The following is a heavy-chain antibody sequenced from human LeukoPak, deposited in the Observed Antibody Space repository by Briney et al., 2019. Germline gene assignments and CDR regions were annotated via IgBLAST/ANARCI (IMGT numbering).Heavy chain of an antibody. Sequence: GASVKVSCKASGYTFTGSYMHWVRQAPGQGLEWMGWIYPSNGGTNYAQKFQGRVTMTRDTSISTAYMELSRLRSDDTAVYYCARDRNALYSSGMDVWGQGTTVTVSS. CDR2: IYPSNGGT. CDR1: GYTFTGSY. D-gene: IGHD6-19*01. V-gene: IGHV1-2*02. CDR3: ARDRNALYSSGMDV. J-gene: IGHJ6*02.